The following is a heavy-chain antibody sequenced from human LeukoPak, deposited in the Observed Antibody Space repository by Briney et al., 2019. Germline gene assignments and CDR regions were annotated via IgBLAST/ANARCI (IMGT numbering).Heavy chain of an antibody. D-gene: IGHD3-10*01. CDR3: ANTYGSWGNFDT. J-gene: IGHJ4*02. V-gene: IGHV3-74*01. Sequence: GGSLRLSCAASGFTFSGYWMHWVRQAPGTGLVWVSVINSDGSTTRYADSVRGRFTISRDNAKNTLYLQMNSLRAEDTAVYYCANTYGSWGNFDTWGQGTLVTVSS. CDR1: GFTFSGYW. CDR2: INSDGSTT.